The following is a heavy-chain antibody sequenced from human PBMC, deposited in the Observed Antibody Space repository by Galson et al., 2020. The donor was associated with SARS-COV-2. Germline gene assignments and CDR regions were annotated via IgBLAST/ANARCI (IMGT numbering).Heavy chain of an antibody. Sequence: GESLKISCAASGFSFSSCAMSWIRQAPGKGLEWVSTISNSGGRTNYADSVKGHFIISRDNSNNTLYLQMHSLRAEDTALYYCAKGRDSGFSYGGSFDFWGQGTLVTVS. V-gene: IGHV3-23*01. CDR3: AKGRDSGFSYGGSFDF. D-gene: IGHD5-18*01. CDR2: ISNSGGRT. CDR1: GFSFSSCA. J-gene: IGHJ4*02.